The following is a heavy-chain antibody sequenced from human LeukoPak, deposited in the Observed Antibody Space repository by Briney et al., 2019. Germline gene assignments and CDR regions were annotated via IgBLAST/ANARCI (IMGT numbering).Heavy chain of an antibody. CDR3: ARDWFSSSSCYRRFDS. CDR2: ISSSSSYI. J-gene: IGHJ4*02. V-gene: IGHV3-21*01. D-gene: IGHD2-2*02. Sequence: PGGSLRLSCAASGFTFSSYSMNWVPQARGKGLEWVSSISSSSSYIYYADSVKGRFTISRDNAKNSLYLQMNSVRAEDTAVYYGARDWFSSSSCYRRFDSWGQGTLVTVSS. CDR1: GFTFSSYS.